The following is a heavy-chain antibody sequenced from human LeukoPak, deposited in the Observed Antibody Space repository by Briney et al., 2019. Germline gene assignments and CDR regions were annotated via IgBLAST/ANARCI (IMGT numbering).Heavy chain of an antibody. CDR2: MNPNSGNT. J-gene: IGHJ6*03. V-gene: IGHV1-8*03. CDR1: GYTFTSYD. CDR3: ARGRAGNYYYYYYMDV. Sequence: GASVKVSCKASGYTFTSYDINWVRQATGQGLEWMGWMNPNSGNTGYAQKFQGRVTITRNTSISTAYMELSSLRSEDTAVYYCARGRAGNYYYYYYMDVWGKGTTVTVSS.